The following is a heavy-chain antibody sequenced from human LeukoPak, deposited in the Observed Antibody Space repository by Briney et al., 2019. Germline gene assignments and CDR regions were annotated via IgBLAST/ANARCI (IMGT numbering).Heavy chain of an antibody. D-gene: IGHD3-22*01. CDR1: GFTVDSNY. J-gene: IGHJ4*02. V-gene: IGHV3-53*01. Sequence: PGGSLRLSCAASGFTVDSNYLSWVRQAPGKGLEWVSTIYTGGNTYYAASVKGRFTISRDFSKNTVFLHMNSLRAEDTAMYYCARGDDSSYYDYFDHWGQGALVTVSS. CDR2: IYTGGNT. CDR3: ARGDDSSYYDYFDH.